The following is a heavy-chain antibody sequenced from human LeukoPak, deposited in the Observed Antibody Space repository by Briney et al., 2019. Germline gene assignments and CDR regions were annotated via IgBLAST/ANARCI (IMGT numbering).Heavy chain of an antibody. D-gene: IGHD3-10*01. CDR1: GYTFTGYY. CDR3: ARDQELLWFGESSNWFDP. Sequence: ASVKVSCKASGYTFTGYYMHWVRQAPGQGLEWMGWINPNSGGTNYAQKFQGRVTMTRDTSISTAYMELSRLRSDDTAVYYCARDQELLWFGESSNWFDPWGQGTLVTVSS. CDR2: INPNSGGT. V-gene: IGHV1-2*02. J-gene: IGHJ5*02.